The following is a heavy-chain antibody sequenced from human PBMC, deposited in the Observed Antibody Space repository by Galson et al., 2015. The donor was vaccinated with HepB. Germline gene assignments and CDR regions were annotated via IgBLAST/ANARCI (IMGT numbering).Heavy chain of an antibody. CDR3: AKDFSLVWSDYYTDY. CDR2: ISYDGYNK. V-gene: IGHV3-30*18. J-gene: IGHJ4*02. Sequence: SLRLSCAASGFTFSNYGMHWVRQAPGKGLEWVAIISYDGYNKYYADSVKGRFTISRDNSKNTLYLQMNSLRAEDTAVYYCAKDFSLVWSDYYTDYWGQGTLVTVSS. D-gene: IGHD3-3*01. CDR1: GFTFSNYG.